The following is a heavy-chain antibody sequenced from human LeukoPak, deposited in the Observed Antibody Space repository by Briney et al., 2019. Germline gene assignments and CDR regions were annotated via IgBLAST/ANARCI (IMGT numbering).Heavy chain of an antibody. J-gene: IGHJ4*02. CDR2: IYPGDSDT. D-gene: IGHD2-2*01. CDR1: GYRFTTYW. Sequence: GESLKISCKGSGYRFTTYWIGWVRQMPGKGLEWMGIIYPGDSDTRYSPSFQGHVTISADTSISTLYLHWSSLQPSDTAIYFCARHGPEIVVVPASIPLDYWGKGTLVTVSS. V-gene: IGHV5-51*01. CDR3: ARHGPEIVVVPASIPLDY.